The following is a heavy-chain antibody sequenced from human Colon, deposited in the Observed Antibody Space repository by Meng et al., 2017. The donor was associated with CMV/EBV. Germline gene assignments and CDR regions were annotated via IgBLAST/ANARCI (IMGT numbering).Heavy chain of an antibody. J-gene: IGHJ3*02. Sequence: GSLRLSCTVSGDLVSSGSYYWSWIRQPPGKGLEWIGYIYYSGSTNHNPSLKSRVTLSADKSKNQFSLKLTSVTAADTAVYYCARDVGYYVGASDIWGQGTMVTVSS. CDR3: ARDVGYYVGASDI. CDR2: IYYSGST. CDR1: GDLVSSGSYY. D-gene: IGHD4-17*01. V-gene: IGHV4-61*01.